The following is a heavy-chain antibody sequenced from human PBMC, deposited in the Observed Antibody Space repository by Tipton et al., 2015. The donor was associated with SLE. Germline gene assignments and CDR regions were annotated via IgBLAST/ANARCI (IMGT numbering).Heavy chain of an antibody. V-gene: IGHV1-18*04. CDR3: ATEWFGELLPPAYFQH. CDR2: ISAYNGNR. CDR1: GYTFTTYF. Sequence: QVQLVQSGAEVKKPGASVKVSCTASGYTFTTYFITWVRQAPGQGLEWMGWISAYNGNRKYAKKVQGRVTMTTDTSTSTAYLELRSQRSDDTAVYYCATEWFGELLPPAYFQHWGQGTLVTVSS. D-gene: IGHD3-10*01. J-gene: IGHJ1*01.